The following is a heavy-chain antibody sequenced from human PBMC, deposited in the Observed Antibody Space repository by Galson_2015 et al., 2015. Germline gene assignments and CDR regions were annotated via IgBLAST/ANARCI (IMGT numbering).Heavy chain of an antibody. CDR3: ARYTSSWNNAFEI. CDR1: GYTFNTYD. V-gene: IGHV1-18*01. D-gene: IGHD6-13*01. J-gene: IGHJ3*02. Sequence: SVKVSCKASGYTFNTYDITWVRQAPGRGLEWMGRISTYNGYTNYAQNFQGRVTMTRDTSTSTAYMELRSLRSDDTAVYYCARYTSSWNNAFEIWGQGTVVTVSS. CDR2: ISTYNGYT.